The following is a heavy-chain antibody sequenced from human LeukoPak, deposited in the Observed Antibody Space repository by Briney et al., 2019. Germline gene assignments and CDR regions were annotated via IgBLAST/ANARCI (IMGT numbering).Heavy chain of an antibody. J-gene: IGHJ4*02. CDR2: IYPGDSDG. CDR3: ARHLDSSGYGY. Sequence: GESLKISCKASGYRFSDYWIAWVRQMPGKGLEWMGIIYPGDSDGRYSPSFQGQVTLSVDKSISTAYLQWSSLKASDTAMYYCARHLDSSGYGYWGQGTLVTVSS. CDR1: GYRFSDYW. V-gene: IGHV5-51*01. D-gene: IGHD3-22*01.